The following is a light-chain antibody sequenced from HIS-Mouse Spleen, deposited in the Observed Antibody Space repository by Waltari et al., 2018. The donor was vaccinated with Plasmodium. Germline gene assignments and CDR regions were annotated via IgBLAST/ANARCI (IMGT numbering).Light chain of an antibody. V-gene: IGKV3-11*01. CDR1: QSVSSY. Sequence: PGERAALSCRASQSVSSYLAWSQQKPGQAPRLLIYDASNRATGIPARFSGSGSGTDFTLTISSLEPEDFAVYYCQQRSNWPPYTFGQGTKLEIK. CDR3: QQRSNWPPYT. J-gene: IGKJ2*01. CDR2: DAS.